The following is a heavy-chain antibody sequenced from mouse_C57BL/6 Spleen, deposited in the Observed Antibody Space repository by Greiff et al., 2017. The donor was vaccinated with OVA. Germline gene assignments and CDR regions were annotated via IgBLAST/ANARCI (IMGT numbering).Heavy chain of an antibody. Sequence: QVQLQQSGAELVKPGASVKLSCKASGYTFTSYWMHWVKQRPGQGLEWIGMIHPNSGSTNYNEKFKSKATLTVDKSSSTAYMQLSSLTSEDSAVYYCARDDYYGSRDDYWGQGTTLTVSS. CDR2: IHPNSGST. V-gene: IGHV1-64*01. CDR1: GYTFTSYW. CDR3: ARDDYYGSRDDY. J-gene: IGHJ2*01. D-gene: IGHD1-1*01.